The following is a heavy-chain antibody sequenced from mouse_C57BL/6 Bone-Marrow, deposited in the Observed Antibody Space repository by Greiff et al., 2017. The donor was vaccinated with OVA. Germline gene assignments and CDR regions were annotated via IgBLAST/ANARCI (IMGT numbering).Heavy chain of an antibody. CDR2: IYPGSGST. CDR3: ARWGRCDYYAMDY. V-gene: IGHV1-55*01. CDR1: GYTFTSYW. J-gene: IGHJ4*01. Sequence: QVQLQQPGAELVKPGASVKMSCKASGYTFTSYWITWVKQRPGQGLEWIGDIYPGSGSTNYNEKFKSKATLTVDTSSSTAYMQLSSLTSEDSAVYYCARWGRCDYYAMDYWGQGPSVTVSS.